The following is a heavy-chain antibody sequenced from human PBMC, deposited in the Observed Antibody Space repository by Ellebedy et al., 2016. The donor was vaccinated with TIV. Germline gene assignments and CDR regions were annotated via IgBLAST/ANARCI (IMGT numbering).Heavy chain of an antibody. CDR3: ARALRRWELSLIAYYFDY. D-gene: IGHD1-26*01. Sequence: AASVKVSCKASGYTFTSYYMHWVRQAPGQGLEWMGIINPSGGSTSYAQKFQGRVTITRNTSISTAYMELSSLRSEDTAVYYCARALRRWELSLIAYYFDYWGQGTLVTVSS. J-gene: IGHJ4*02. CDR1: GYTFTSYY. CDR2: INPSGGST. V-gene: IGHV1-46*01.